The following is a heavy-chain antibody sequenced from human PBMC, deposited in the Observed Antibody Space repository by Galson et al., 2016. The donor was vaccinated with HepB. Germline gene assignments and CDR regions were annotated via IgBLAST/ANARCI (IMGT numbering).Heavy chain of an antibody. D-gene: IGHD2-2*01. J-gene: IGHJ3*02. CDR3: AKRLLPAALGQGLDM. CDR2: IGSGGYDT. Sequence: SLRLSCAASGFTFSSFAMGWVRQAPGKGLEWVSVIGSGGYDTHYADSVKGRFTISRDNSKNTLFLQTTSLRAADTALYYCAKRLLPAALGQGLDMWGQGTMVSVSS. CDR1: GFTFSSFA. V-gene: IGHV3-23*01.